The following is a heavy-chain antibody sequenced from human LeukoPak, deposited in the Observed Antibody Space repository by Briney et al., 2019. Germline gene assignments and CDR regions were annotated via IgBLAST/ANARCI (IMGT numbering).Heavy chain of an antibody. V-gene: IGHV1-69*05. CDR1: GGTFSSYA. CDR3: ARDSGTIKVKGYFDY. Sequence: SVKVSCKACGGTFSSYAISWVRQAPGHGLEWMGRIIPIFGTANYAQKFQGRVTITTDESTSTAYMELSSLRSEDTAVYYCARDSGTIKVKGYFDYWGQGTLVTVSS. D-gene: IGHD5-24*01. CDR2: IIPIFGTA. J-gene: IGHJ4*02.